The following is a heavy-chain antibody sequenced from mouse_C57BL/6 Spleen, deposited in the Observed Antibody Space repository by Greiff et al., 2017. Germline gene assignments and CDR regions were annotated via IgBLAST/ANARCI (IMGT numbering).Heavy chain of an antibody. J-gene: IGHJ1*03. CDR1: GYTFTDYN. D-gene: IGHD1-1*01. CDR3: ARIHDYGSSPLYCDV. V-gene: IGHV1-18*01. CDR2: ITPNNGGT. Sequence: VQLQQSGPELVKPGASVKIPCKASGYTFTDYNMDWVKQSHGKSLEWIGDITPNNGGTIYNQKFKGKATLTVDKSSSTAYMELRSLTSEDTAVYYCARIHDYGSSPLYCDVWGTGTTVTVSS.